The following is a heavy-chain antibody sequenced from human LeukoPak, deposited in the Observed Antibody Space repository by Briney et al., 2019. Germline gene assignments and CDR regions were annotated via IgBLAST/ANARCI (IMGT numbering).Heavy chain of an antibody. J-gene: IGHJ4*02. V-gene: IGHV4-59*01. Sequence: SETLSLTCTVSGGSISSYYWSWIRQPPGKGLEWIGYIYYSGSTNYNPSLKSRVTISVDTSKNQFSLKLRSVTAADTAVYYCARAGIAAAGTIENFDYWGQGTLVTVSS. CDR2: IYYSGST. D-gene: IGHD6-13*01. CDR1: GGSISSYY. CDR3: ARAGIAAAGTIENFDY.